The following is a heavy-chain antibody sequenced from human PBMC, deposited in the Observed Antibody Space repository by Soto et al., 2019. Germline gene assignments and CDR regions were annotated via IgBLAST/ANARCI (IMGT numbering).Heavy chain of an antibody. J-gene: IGHJ6*02. CDR1: GYTFTSYY. Sequence: ASVKVSCKASGYTFTSYYMHWVRQAPGQGLEWIGIINPSGGSTSYAQKFQGRVTMTRDTSTSTVYMELSSLRSEDTAVYYCARSYDILTGYYGYGGYYYYGTDVWGQGTTVTVSS. V-gene: IGHV1-46*01. CDR3: ARSYDILTGYYGYGGYYYYGTDV. D-gene: IGHD3-9*01. CDR2: INPSGGST.